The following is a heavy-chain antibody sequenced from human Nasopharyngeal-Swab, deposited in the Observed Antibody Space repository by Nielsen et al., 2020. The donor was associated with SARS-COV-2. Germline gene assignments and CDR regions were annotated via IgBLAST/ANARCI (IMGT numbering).Heavy chain of an antibody. J-gene: IGHJ6*02. D-gene: IGHD3-22*01. V-gene: IGHV1-24*01. Sequence: ASVKVSCKVSGYTLTELSMHWVRQAPGKGLEWMGGFDPEDGETIYAQKFQGRVTMTRDTSISTAYMELSRLRSDDTAVYYCARDHDSSGYVWGQGTTVTVSS. CDR2: FDPEDGET. CDR1: GYTLTELS. CDR3: ARDHDSSGYV.